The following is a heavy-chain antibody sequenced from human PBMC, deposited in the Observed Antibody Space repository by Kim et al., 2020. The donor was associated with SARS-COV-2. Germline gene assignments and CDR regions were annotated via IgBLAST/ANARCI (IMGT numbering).Heavy chain of an antibody. V-gene: IGHV1-2*02. CDR3: ARDRLYHYYYYYGMDV. CDR1: GYTFTGYY. Sequence: ASVKVSCKASGYTFTGYYMHWVRQAPQGLEWMGWINPSDGGTKYAQKFQGRVTMTRDTFTSTAYMELSRLRSDDTAVYYCARDRLYHYYYYYGMDVWGQGTTVTVSS. D-gene: IGHD3-16*02. CDR2: INPSDGGT. J-gene: IGHJ6*02.